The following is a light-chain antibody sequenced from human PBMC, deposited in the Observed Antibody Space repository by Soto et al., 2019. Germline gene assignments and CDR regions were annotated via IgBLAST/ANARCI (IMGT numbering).Light chain of an antibody. CDR1: SSDVGGYNY. Sequence: QSALTQPASVSGSPGQSITISCTGTSSDVGGYNYVSWYQQHPGKAPKLLIYDVSDRPSGVSNRLSGSKSGNTASLTISGLQAEDEADYYCCSYTSSSTPNYVFGIGTKLTVL. J-gene: IGLJ1*01. CDR3: CSYTSSSTPNYV. V-gene: IGLV2-14*01. CDR2: DVS.